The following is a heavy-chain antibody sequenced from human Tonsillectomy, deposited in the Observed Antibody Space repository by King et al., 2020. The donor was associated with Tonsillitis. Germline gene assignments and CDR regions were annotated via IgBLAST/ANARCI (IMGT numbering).Heavy chain of an antibody. V-gene: IGHV5-51*01. J-gene: IGHJ4*02. CDR2: IYPGDSDT. CDR3: ANGSMSFPWSR. Sequence: IGWVRQMPGKGLEWMGIIYPGDSDTRYSPSFQGQVTIAADKSISTAYMKWSSLKASDTAMYYCANGSMSFPWSRWGQVTLVSVSS. D-gene: IGHD3-16*01.